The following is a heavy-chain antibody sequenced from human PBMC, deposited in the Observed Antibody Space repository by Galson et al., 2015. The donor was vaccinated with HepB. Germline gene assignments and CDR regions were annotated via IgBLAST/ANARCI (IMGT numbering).Heavy chain of an antibody. V-gene: IGHV1-69*13. Sequence: SVKVSCKASGGTFSSYAISWVRQAPGQGLEWMGGIIPIFGTANYAQKFQGRVTITADESTSTAYMELSSLRSEDTAVYYCARRNIVVVPAAMDDRLDYWGQGTLVTVSS. CDR1: GGTFSSYA. J-gene: IGHJ4*02. CDR2: IIPIFGTA. CDR3: ARRNIVVVPAAMDDRLDY. D-gene: IGHD2-2*01.